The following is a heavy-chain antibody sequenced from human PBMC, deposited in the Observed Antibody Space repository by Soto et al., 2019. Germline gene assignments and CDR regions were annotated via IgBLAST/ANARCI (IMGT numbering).Heavy chain of an antibody. CDR1: GFPFSPYT. CDR2: ISYDGNDK. V-gene: IGHV3-30-3*01. J-gene: IGHJ4*02. CDR3: ARGGGFCGADCYKGGIDY. Sequence: EGSLRLSCAASGFPFSPYTLHWVRQTPGKGLEWVAVISYDGNDKYYADSVKGRFTISRDNSKNTLYLQMNSLRGEDTALYYCARGGGFCGADCYKGGIDYWGQGTLVTVSS. D-gene: IGHD2-21*02.